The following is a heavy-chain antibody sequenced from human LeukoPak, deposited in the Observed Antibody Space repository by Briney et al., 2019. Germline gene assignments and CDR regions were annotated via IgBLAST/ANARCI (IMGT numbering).Heavy chain of an antibody. CDR2: ISGSGGST. CDR1: GFTFSSYV. V-gene: IGHV3-23*01. J-gene: IGHJ6*02. CDR3: ARGTESSSWYFGIRGDYYYGMDV. D-gene: IGHD6-13*01. Sequence: GGSLRLSCAASGFTFSSYVMSWVRQAPGKGLEWVSAISGSGGSTYYADSVKGRFTISRDNSKNTLYLQMNSLRAEDTAVYYCARGTESSSWYFGIRGDYYYGMDVWGQGTTVTVSS.